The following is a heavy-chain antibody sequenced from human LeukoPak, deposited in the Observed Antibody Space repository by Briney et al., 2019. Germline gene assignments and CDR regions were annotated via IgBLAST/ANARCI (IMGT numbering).Heavy chain of an antibody. CDR1: EFTFSSYA. Sequence: PGRSLRLSCATSEFTFSSYAMQWVRQAPGKGLEWVSGISASGGSTYYADSVKGRFTISRDNSKNTLYLQMNSLRAEDTAIYYCAKYVSAKGPPYGLDVWGQGTTVTVSS. CDR2: ISASGGST. V-gene: IGHV3-23*01. J-gene: IGHJ6*02. D-gene: IGHD2/OR15-2a*01. CDR3: AKYVSAKGPPYGLDV.